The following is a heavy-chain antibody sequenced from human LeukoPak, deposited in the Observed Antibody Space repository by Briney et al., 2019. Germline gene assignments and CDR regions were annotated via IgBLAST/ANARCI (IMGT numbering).Heavy chain of an antibody. CDR2: ISSSGSTI. J-gene: IGHJ6*02. D-gene: IGHD6-6*01. CDR3: ARDHSSYSSSSVYYGMDV. CDR1: GFTFSDYY. Sequence: GGSLRLSCEASGFTFSDYYMSWIRQAPGKGLEWVSYISSSGSTIYYADSVKGRFTISRDNAKNSLYLQMNSLRAEDTAVYYCARDHSSYSSSSVYYGMDVWGQGTTVTVSS. V-gene: IGHV3-11*01.